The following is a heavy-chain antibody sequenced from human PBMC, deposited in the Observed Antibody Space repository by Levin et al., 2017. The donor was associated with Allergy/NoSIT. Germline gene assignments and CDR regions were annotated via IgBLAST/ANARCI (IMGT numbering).Heavy chain of an antibody. CDR3: AGVGYCRGDDCYTFGQ. Sequence: GESLKISCKASGYIFTTHTIHWVRQAPGQGPEWMGWINPGSGDTKISQRFQGRATIARDTSATTVHLTLSSRRSEDTAIYFCAGVGYCRGDDCYTFGQWGQGTLVTVSS. V-gene: IGHV1-3*01. CDR1: GYIFTTHT. D-gene: IGHD2-15*01. J-gene: IGHJ4*02. CDR2: INPGSGDT.